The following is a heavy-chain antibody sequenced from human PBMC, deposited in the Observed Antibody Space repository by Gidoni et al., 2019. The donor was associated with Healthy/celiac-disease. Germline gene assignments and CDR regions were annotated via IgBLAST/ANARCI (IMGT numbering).Heavy chain of an antibody. CDR1: GFTFSSYS. Sequence: EVQLVESGGGLVKPGGSLRLSCAASGFTFSSYSMNWVRQAPGKGLGWVSSISSSSSYIYYADSVKGRFTISRDNAKNSLYLQMNSLRAEDTAVYYCARDSLYDYVWGSYRSHDAFDIWGQGTMVTVSS. D-gene: IGHD3-16*02. V-gene: IGHV3-21*01. J-gene: IGHJ3*02. CDR3: ARDSLYDYVWGSYRSHDAFDI. CDR2: ISSSSSYI.